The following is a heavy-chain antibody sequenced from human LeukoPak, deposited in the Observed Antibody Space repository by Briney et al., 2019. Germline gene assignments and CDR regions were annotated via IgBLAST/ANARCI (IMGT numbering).Heavy chain of an antibody. Sequence: GGSLRPSCAASGFTFSSYSMNWVRQAPGKGLEWVSSISSSSSYIYYADSVKGRFTISGDNAKNSLYLQMNSLRAEDTAVYYCARSHQGADAFDIWGQGTMVTVSS. V-gene: IGHV3-21*01. J-gene: IGHJ3*02. D-gene: IGHD1-26*01. CDR3: ARSHQGADAFDI. CDR2: ISSSSSYI. CDR1: GFTFSSYS.